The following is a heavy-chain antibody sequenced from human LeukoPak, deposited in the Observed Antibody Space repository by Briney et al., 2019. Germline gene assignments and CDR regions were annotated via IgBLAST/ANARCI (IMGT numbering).Heavy chain of an antibody. Sequence: SETLSLTCTVSGGSISSSSYYWAWIRQPPGKGLEWIGSVYYTGSTYYNPSLKSRVTISVDTSNKYFSLKLSSVTAADTAVYYCARTVVAAIPSLDYWGQGTLVTVSS. CDR3: ARTVVAAIPSLDY. J-gene: IGHJ4*02. V-gene: IGHV4-39*02. CDR2: VYYTGST. D-gene: IGHD2-15*01. CDR1: GGSISSSSYY.